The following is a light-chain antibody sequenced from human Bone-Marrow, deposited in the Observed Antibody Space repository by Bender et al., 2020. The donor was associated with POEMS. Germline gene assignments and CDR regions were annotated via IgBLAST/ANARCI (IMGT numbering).Light chain of an antibody. J-gene: IGLJ3*02. CDR3: QMWHFSADWV. Sequence: SYVLTQPPSVSVAPGQTARITCGGNNIGIKSIHWYQQRPGQAPVLVVYDVSDRPSGIPERFSGSNSGNTATLTIRRVEAGDEADYYCQMWHFSADWVFGGGTKLTVL. V-gene: IGLV3-21*02. CDR1: NIGIKS. CDR2: DVS.